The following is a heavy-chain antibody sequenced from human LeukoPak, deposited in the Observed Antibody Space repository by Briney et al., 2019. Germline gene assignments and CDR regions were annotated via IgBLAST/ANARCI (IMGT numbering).Heavy chain of an antibody. V-gene: IGHV4-39*01. J-gene: IGHJ4*02. D-gene: IGHD6-6*01. Sequence: SEALSLTCTVSGGSISSSSYYWGWIRQPPGKGLEWIGSIYYSGSTYYNPSLKSRVTISVDTSKNQFSLKLSSVTAADTAVYYCARGYSSSPYYFDYWGQGTLVTVSS. CDR3: ARGYSSSPYYFDY. CDR1: GGSISSSSYY. CDR2: IYYSGST.